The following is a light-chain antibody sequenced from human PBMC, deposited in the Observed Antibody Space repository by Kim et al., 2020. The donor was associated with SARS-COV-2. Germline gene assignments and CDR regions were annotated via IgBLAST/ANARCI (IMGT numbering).Light chain of an antibody. CDR2: KVS. Sequence: DVVMTQSPLSLPVTLGQPASISCRSSQSLVDSDGSTYLSWFHQRPGQSPRRLLYKVSNRDSGVPDRFSGSGSGSDFTLKISRVEAEDVGIYYCLQGTNWPWTFGQGTKVDIK. CDR3: LQGTNWPWT. CDR1: QSLVDSDGSTY. J-gene: IGKJ1*01. V-gene: IGKV2-30*01.